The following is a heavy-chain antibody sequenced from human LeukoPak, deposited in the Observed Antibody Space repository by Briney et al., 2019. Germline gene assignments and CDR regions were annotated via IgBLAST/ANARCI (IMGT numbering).Heavy chain of an antibody. J-gene: IGHJ3*02. CDR2: INHSGST. D-gene: IGHD3-9*01. CDR3: ARAGGHFDWLSRHDDAFDI. V-gene: IGHV4-34*01. CDR1: GGSFSGYY. Sequence: PSETLSLTCAVYGGSFSGYYWSWIRQPPGKGLEWIGEINHSGSTNYNPSLKSRVTISVDTSKNQFSLKLSSVTAADTAVYYCARAGGHFDWLSRHDDAFDIWGQGTMVTVSS.